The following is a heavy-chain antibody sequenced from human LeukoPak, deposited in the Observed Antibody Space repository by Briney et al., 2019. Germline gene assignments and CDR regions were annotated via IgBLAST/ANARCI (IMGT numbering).Heavy chain of an antibody. CDR3: ARDHRRDDSSGYYYDYFDY. J-gene: IGHJ4*02. D-gene: IGHD3-22*01. CDR1: GYTFTGYY. Sequence: ASVKVSCKASGYTFTGYYIHWVRQAPGQGLEWMGRINPNNGGTNYAQKFQGRVTMTRDMSVSTAYMELSRLRSVDTAVYYCARDHRRDDSSGYYYDYFDYWGQGTLVTVSS. CDR2: INPNNGGT. V-gene: IGHV1-2*06.